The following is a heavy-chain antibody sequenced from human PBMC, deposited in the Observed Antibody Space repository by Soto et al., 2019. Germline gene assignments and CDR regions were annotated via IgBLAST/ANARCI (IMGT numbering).Heavy chain of an antibody. V-gene: IGHV3-53*01. J-gene: IGHJ4*02. CDR2: IYSGGKT. CDR1: GFTVSSNY. CDR3: ARPFSGYVFYFDY. D-gene: IGHD5-12*01. Sequence: GGSLRLSCAASGFTVSSNYMSWVRQAPGKGLEWVSVIYSGGKTDYADSVKGRFTISRDNAKNSLYLQMNNLRAEDSAIYYCARPFSGYVFYFDYWGQGTLVTVSS.